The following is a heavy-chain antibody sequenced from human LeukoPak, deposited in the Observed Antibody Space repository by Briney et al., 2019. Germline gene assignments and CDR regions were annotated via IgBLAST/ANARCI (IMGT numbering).Heavy chain of an antibody. V-gene: IGHV4-39*02. J-gene: IGHJ4*02. CDR3: AREEASAGDY. Sequence: SETLSLTCTGSGGSISSRSHYWAWIRQPPGKGLEWIGSIYYDGGTFYSPSLESRVTISVDTSRNQFSLKLTSVTVADTAVYYCAREEASAGDYWGQGTLVTVSS. CDR1: GGSISSRSHY. D-gene: IGHD6-13*01. CDR2: IYYDGGT.